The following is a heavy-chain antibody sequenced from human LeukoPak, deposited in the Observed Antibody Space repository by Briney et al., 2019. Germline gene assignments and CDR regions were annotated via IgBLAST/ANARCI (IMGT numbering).Heavy chain of an antibody. Sequence: GGSLRLSCAASGFTVSSNYMSWVRQAPGKGLEWVSVIYSGGSTYYADSVKGRFTISRDNSKNTLYLQMNSLRAEDTAVYYCARGDSGYDPMEDYWGQGTLVTVSS. CDR2: IYSGGST. CDR3: ARGDSGYDPMEDY. CDR1: GFTVSSNY. J-gene: IGHJ4*02. D-gene: IGHD5-12*01. V-gene: IGHV3-53*05.